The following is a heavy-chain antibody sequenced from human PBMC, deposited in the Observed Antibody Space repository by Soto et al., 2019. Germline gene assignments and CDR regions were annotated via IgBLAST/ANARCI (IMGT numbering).Heavy chain of an antibody. D-gene: IGHD6-13*01. J-gene: IGHJ6*02. CDR3: ATNLRIPVYVSKMIAAAGTGGMDV. CDR1: GYTLTELS. V-gene: IGHV1-24*01. CDR2: FDPEDGET. Sequence: ASVKVSCKVSGYTLTELSMHWVRQAPGKGLEWMGGFDPEDGETIYAQKFQGRVTMTEDTSTDTAYMELSSLRSEDTAVYYCATNLRIPVYVSKMIAAAGTGGMDVWGQGTTVTVSS.